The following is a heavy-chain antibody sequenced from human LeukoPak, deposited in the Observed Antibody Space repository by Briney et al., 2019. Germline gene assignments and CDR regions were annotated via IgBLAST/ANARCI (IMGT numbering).Heavy chain of an antibody. V-gene: IGHV3-30*18. Sequence: GGSLRLSCAASGFTFNNYGMHWVRQAPGKGLEWVAIISHDGSNKYYADSVKGRFTISRDNSKNTLYLQMDSLRAEDTAVYYCAKDSAPFIAAAGTNDYWGQGTLVTVSS. J-gene: IGHJ4*02. CDR3: AKDSAPFIAAAGTNDY. CDR2: ISHDGSNK. D-gene: IGHD6-13*01. CDR1: GFTFNNYG.